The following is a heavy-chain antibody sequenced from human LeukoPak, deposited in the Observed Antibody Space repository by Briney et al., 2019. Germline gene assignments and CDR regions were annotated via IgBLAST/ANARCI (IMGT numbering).Heavy chain of an antibody. V-gene: IGHV3-7*03. CDR1: GFTFSSYW. Sequence: GGSLRLSRAASGFTFSSYWMTWVRQAPGKGLEWVANIKQDGSEKFYVDSVKGRFTISRDNAKNSLYLQMNSLRAEDMALYYCAKGPTTSLAAAGIDYWGQGTLVTVSS. D-gene: IGHD6-13*01. J-gene: IGHJ4*02. CDR2: IKQDGSEK. CDR3: AKGPTTSLAAAGIDY.